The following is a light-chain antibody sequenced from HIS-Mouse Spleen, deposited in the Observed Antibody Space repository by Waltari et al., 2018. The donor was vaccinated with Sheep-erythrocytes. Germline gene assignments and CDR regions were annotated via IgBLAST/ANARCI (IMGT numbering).Light chain of an antibody. CDR1: NSDVGRYNL. CDR3: GSYAGSSTPWV. J-gene: IGLJ3*02. V-gene: IGLV2-23*01. Sequence: QSALTQPAPASGSHGQSTTISCTGTNSDVGRYNLVYLYQQHAGKAPKLMIYEGSKRPSGVSNRFSGSKSGNTASLTISRLQAEDEADYYCGSYAGSSTPWVFGGGTKLTVL. CDR2: EGS.